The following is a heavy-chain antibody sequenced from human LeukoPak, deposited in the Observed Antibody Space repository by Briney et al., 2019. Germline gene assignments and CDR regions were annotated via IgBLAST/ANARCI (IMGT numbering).Heavy chain of an antibody. CDR1: GGSFSGYY. V-gene: IGHV4-34*01. CDR2: INHSGST. J-gene: IGHJ4*02. Sequence: PSETLSLTCAVYGGSFSGYYWSWIRQPPGGGLEWIGEINHSGSTNYNPSLKSRVTISVDTSKNQFSLKLSSVTAADTAVYYCAGRKFNSSGGSCLDYWGQGSLVTVCS. CDR3: AGRKFNSSGGSCLDY. D-gene: IGHD2-15*01.